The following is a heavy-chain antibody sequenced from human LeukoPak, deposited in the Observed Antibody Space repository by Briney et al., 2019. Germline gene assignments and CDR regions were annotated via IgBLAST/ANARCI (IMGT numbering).Heavy chain of an antibody. CDR3: AKAPNFQYYDSSGYYELHFDY. CDR1: GFTFSSYA. J-gene: IGHJ4*02. D-gene: IGHD3-22*01. Sequence: GGSLRLSCAASGFTFSSYAMSWVRQAPGKGLEWVSAISGSGGSTYYADSVKGRFTISRDNSKNTLYLQMNSLRAEDTAVYYCAKAPNFQYYDSSGYYELHFDYWGQGTLVTVSS. CDR2: ISGSGGST. V-gene: IGHV3-23*01.